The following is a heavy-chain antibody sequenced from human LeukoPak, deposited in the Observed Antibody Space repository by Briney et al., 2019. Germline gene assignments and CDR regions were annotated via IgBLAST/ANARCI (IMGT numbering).Heavy chain of an antibody. J-gene: IGHJ3*02. D-gene: IGHD5-18*01. CDR1: GFTFSSYW. CDR3: ARDRDTASGYAFDI. V-gene: IGHV3-7*01. Sequence: GGSLRLSCAASGFTFSSYWMNWVRQAPGKGLEWVAKIKQHGGEKYYVDSVKGRFTISRDDANNSLYLQMNSLRAEDTAVYYCARDRDTASGYAFDIWGQGTMVTVSS. CDR2: IKQHGGEK.